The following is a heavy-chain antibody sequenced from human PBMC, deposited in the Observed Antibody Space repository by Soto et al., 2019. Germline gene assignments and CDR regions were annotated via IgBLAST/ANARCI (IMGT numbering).Heavy chain of an antibody. CDR3: AKDLAENWFDP. CDR1: GFTFSSYG. Sequence: GGSLRLSCAASGFTFSSYGMHWVRQAPGKGLEWVAVISYDGSNKYYADSVKGRFTISRDNSKNTLYLQMNSLRAEDTAVYYCAKDLAENWFDPWGQGTLVTVSS. V-gene: IGHV3-30*18. J-gene: IGHJ5*02. CDR2: ISYDGSNK.